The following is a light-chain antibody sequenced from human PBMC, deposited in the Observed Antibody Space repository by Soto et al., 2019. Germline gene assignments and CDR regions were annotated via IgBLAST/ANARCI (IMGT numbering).Light chain of an antibody. CDR3: QQLNSYPNT. CDR1: QSVLYSPNNENY. V-gene: IGKV4-1*01. Sequence: IVMTQSPDALAVSLVERATINCKSSQSVLYSPNNENYLAWYQHKPGQAPRLLIYGASNRATGIPDRFSGSGSGTEFTLTISSLQPEDFATYYCQQLNSYPNTFGQGTRLEIK. CDR2: GAS. J-gene: IGKJ5*01.